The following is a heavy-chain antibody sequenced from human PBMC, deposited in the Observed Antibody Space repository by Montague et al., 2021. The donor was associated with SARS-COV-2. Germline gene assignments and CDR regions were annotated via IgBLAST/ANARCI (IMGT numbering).Heavy chain of an antibody. J-gene: IGHJ6*02. CDR1: GFYFRDYG. CDR3: ARDLARGVSDYYTMDV. CDR2: ISSDGAKK. D-gene: IGHD3-10*01. V-gene: IGHV3-33*01. Sequence: SLRLSCAASGFYFRDYGLHWVRQAPGKGLEWVAIISSDGAKKHYAESLKGRFTMSRDNSIYTVYLQMNSLRVDDTAVYYCARDLARGVSDYYTMDVWGQGTTVIVSS.